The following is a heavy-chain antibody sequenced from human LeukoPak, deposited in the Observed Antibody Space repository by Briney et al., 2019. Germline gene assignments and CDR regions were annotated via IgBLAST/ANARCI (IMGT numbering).Heavy chain of an antibody. D-gene: IGHD3-3*01. CDR1: GYPLGKNYY. CDR2: IYGRAST. CDR3: ARYDSRGSASTKFDY. J-gene: IGHJ4*02. Sequence: SETLSLTCAVSGYPLGKNYYWGWIRQSPGKGLEWIGRIYGRASTSYNASLMNRVTMSVDTSKNHFSLQLTSVTAADTAVYYCARYDSRGSASTKFDYWGPGIQVTVSS. V-gene: IGHV4-38-2*01.